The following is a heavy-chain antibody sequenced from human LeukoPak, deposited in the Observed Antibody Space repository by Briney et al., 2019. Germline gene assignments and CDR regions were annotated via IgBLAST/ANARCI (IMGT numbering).Heavy chain of an antibody. CDR1: GLAFSNFA. J-gene: IGHJ4*02. CDR3: AKGRLQEGTVFRGVITPVDY. CDR2: FSGSGDGT. Sequence: PGGSLKLSFETFGLAFSNFALNWFRGAQGRGLEWVSIFSGSGDGTYYADSVKGRFTISRDNSKNTLFLQMSSLSADDTALYYCAKGRLQEGTVFRGVITPVDYWGQGTLVTVTS. D-gene: IGHD3-10*01. V-gene: IGHV3-23*01.